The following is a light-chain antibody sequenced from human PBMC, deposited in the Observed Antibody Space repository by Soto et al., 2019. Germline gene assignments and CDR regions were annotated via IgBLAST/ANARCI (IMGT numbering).Light chain of an antibody. CDR1: QSLLHGDGNTY. Sequence: EIVITHAPLSSPVTLVQPASISCTSIQSLLHGDGNTYLSWLQQRPGHPPRLLIHKISNRFSGVPDRFSGSGAGTEFTLRISRVEAEDVAIYYCFQATHFPWTFGQGTKVDIK. V-gene: IGKV2-24*01. CDR3: FQATHFPWT. J-gene: IGKJ1*01. CDR2: KIS.